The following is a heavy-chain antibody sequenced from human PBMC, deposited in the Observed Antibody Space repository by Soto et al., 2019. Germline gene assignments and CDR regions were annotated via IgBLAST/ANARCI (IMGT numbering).Heavy chain of an antibody. J-gene: IGHJ4*02. CDR3: ARDQERITMIGRFDY. Sequence: SVKVSCKASGGTFSSYAISWVRQAPGQGLEWMGGIIPIFGTANYAQKFQGRVTITADESTSTAYMELSSLRSEDTAVYYCARDQERITMIGRFDYWGQGTLVTVSS. D-gene: IGHD3-22*01. CDR2: IIPIFGTA. CDR1: GGTFSSYA. V-gene: IGHV1-69*13.